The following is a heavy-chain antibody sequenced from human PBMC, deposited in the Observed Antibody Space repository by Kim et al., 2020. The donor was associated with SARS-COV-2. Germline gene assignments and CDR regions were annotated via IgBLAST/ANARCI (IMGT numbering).Heavy chain of an antibody. V-gene: IGHV4-59*08. D-gene: IGHD3-10*01. CDR3: ARHLRNSDFGRYYYYMDV. Sequence: KSRVTISVDTSKNQFYLKLSSVTAADTAVYYCARHLRNSDFGRYYYYMDVWGKGTTVTVSS. J-gene: IGHJ6*03.